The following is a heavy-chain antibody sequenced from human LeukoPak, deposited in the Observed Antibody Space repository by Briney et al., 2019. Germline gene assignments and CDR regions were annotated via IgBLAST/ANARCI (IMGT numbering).Heavy chain of an antibody. V-gene: IGHV4-34*01. CDR1: GGSFSGYY. D-gene: IGHD2-2*01. J-gene: IGHJ6*02. Sequence: SETLSLTCAVYGGSFSGYYWSWIRQPPGKGLEWIGEINHSGSTNYNPSLKSRVTISVDTSKNQFSLKLSSVTAADTAVHYCAREDIGYCSSTSCRYYYYYGMDVWGQGTTVTVSS. CDR3: AREDIGYCSSTSCRYYYYYGMDV. CDR2: INHSGST.